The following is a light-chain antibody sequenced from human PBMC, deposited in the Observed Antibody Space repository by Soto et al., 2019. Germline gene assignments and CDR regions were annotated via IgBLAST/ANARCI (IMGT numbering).Light chain of an antibody. CDR3: QQYGSSPPGLT. V-gene: IGKV3-20*01. Sequence: EIVLTQSPGTLSLSPGERATLSCRASQSVSSSYLAWYQQKPGQAPRLLIYGASSRATGIPDRFSGSGSGTHFTLTISSLEPEDFAVYFCQQYGSSPPGLTFGGGTKVEIK. CDR2: GAS. J-gene: IGKJ4*01. CDR1: QSVSSSY.